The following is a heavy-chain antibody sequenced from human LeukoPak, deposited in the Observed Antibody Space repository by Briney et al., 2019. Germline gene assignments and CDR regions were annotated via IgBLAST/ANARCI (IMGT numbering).Heavy chain of an antibody. CDR2: IYTSGST. CDR1: GGSISSYY. J-gene: IGHJ4*02. Sequence: PSETLSLTCTVFGGSISSYYWSWIRQPAGKGLEWTGRIYTSGSTNYNPSLKSRVTMSIDTSKNQFSLKLSSVTAADTAVYYCARDRGRYCTNGVCPRGYDYWGQGTLVTVSS. CDR3: ARDRGRYCTNGVCPRGYDY. D-gene: IGHD2-8*01. V-gene: IGHV4-4*07.